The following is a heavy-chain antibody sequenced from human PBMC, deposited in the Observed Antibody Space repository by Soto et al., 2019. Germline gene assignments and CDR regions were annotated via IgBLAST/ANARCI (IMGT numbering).Heavy chain of an antibody. D-gene: IGHD3-10*01. CDR2: IKQDGSEK. Sequence: PGGSLRLSCAASGFIFSNYWMSWVRQAPGKGLEWVANIKQDGSEKYYMDSVRGRFTISRDNAKNSLYLQMNSLRAEDTAVYYCATHSALLLNYWGLGTMVTVYS. J-gene: IGHJ4*02. CDR3: ATHSALLLNY. V-gene: IGHV3-7*01. CDR1: GFIFSNYW.